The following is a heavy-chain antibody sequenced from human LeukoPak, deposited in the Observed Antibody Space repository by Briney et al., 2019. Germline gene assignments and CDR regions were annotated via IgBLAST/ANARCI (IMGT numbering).Heavy chain of an antibody. CDR1: GYIFTNYY. J-gene: IGHJ4*02. Sequence: ASVKASCKASGYIFTNYYMHWVRQAPGQGLEWMGTINPSGGSTTYAQKFQGRVTMTRDTSTSTVYMELSSLRSEDTAVYYCARDHGSAYYRAPRHWGQGTLVTVSS. V-gene: IGHV1-46*01. D-gene: IGHD3-10*01. CDR3: ARDHGSAYYRAPRH. CDR2: INPSGGST.